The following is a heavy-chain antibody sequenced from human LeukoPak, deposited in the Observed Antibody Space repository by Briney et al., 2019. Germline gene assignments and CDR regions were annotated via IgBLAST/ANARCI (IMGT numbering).Heavy chain of an antibody. CDR2: IITMFATV. CDR1: GGTFSRYS. Sequence: ASVKVSCKASGGTFSRYSISWVRQAPGQGVEWMGRIITMFATVNYALKFQGRLTFTADDSTGSAYMELTSLTSEDTAVYYCARLHDPTLGLLDEWGQGTSPTVSS. D-gene: IGHD5/OR15-5a*01. J-gene: IGHJ4*02. CDR3: ARLHDPTLGLLDE. V-gene: IGHV1-69*13.